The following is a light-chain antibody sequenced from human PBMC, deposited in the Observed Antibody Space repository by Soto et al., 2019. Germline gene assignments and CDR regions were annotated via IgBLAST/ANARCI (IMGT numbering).Light chain of an antibody. Sequence: DIQMTQSPSTLSASVGDRVTITCRASQSISSWLAWYQQKPGKAPKLLIYKASSLASGVPSRFSGSESGTEFALTISSLQPDDFATYYCQQHLSSPFTFGPGTKVDIK. CDR3: QQHLSSPFT. CDR1: QSISSW. J-gene: IGKJ3*01. V-gene: IGKV1-5*03. CDR2: KAS.